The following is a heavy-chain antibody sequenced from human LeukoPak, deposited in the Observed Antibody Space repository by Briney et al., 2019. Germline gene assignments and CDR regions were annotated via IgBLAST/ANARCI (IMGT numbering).Heavy chain of an antibody. D-gene: IGHD3-10*01. V-gene: IGHV4-4*07. CDR2: ISKSGNT. Sequence: SETLSLTCTVSGDSIKDYYWNWVRQPAGKGLEWIGRISKSGNTNFNPSLKSRVTLSVETSKNQLSLKLESVTVADTAVYYCARQGSENYFDSWGLGTLVIVSS. CDR1: GDSIKDYY. CDR3: ARQGSENYFDS. J-gene: IGHJ4*02.